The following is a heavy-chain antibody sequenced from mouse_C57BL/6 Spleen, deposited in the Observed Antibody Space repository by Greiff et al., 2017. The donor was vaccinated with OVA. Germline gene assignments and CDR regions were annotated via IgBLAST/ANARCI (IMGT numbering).Heavy chain of an antibody. J-gene: IGHJ4*01. CDR1: GYAFSSSW. CDR3: ARQGFAMDY. Sequence: QVQLQQSGPELVKPGASVKISCKASGYAFSSSWINWVKQRPGKGLEWIGRIYPGDGDTNYNGKFKGKATLTADKSSSTAYMQLSSLTSEDSAVYFCARQGFAMDYWGQGTSVTVSS. V-gene: IGHV1-82*01. CDR2: IYPGDGDT.